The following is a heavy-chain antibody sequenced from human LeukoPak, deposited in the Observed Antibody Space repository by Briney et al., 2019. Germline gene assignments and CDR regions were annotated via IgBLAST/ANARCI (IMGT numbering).Heavy chain of an antibody. CDR1: GFTFNNYA. D-gene: IGHD6-19*01. V-gene: IGHV3-30*04. J-gene: IGHJ4*02. CDR3: ARGVGSSGLDS. Sequence: GSLRLSCVGSGFTFNNYAIHWVRQVPGKELEWVAVISYDGTKKYYAEFVKGRFTLSRDDSKNAAHLQMNSLRLEDTAVFYCARGVGSSGLDSWGQGTLVTVSS. CDR2: ISYDGTKK.